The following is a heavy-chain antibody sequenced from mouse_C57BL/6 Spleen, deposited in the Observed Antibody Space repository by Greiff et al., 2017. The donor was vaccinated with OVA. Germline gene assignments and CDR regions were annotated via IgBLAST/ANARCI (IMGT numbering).Heavy chain of an antibody. CDR2: INPSTGGT. Sequence: VQLQQSGPELVKPGASVKISCKASGYSFTGYYMNWVKQRPEQSLEWIGGINPSTGGTTYNQKFKAKATLTVDKSSSTAYMQLKSLTSEDSAVYYCARESTPYYSMDYWGQGTSVTVSS. J-gene: IGHJ4*01. D-gene: IGHD5-1*01. CDR3: ARESTPYYSMDY. CDR1: GYSFTGYY. V-gene: IGHV1-42*01.